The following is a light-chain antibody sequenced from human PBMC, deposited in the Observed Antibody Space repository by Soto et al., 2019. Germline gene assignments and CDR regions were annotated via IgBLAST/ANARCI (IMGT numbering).Light chain of an antibody. CDR1: QSINSW. V-gene: IGKV1-5*03. CDR3: KQYHSYAIFT. CDR2: KTS. J-gene: IGKJ3*01. Sequence: DIPMTQSPSTLSASVGDRVTITCRASQSINSWLAWYQQKPGKAPNLLIYKTSNLESGVPSRFSGSGSGTEFTLTINSLQPDDFATYYCKQYHSYAIFTFGPGTKVDMK.